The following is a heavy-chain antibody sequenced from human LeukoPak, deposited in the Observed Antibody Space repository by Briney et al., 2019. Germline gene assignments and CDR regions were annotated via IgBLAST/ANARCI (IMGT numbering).Heavy chain of an antibody. V-gene: IGHV3-23*01. CDR3: AKHPGTGPNNWFDP. D-gene: IGHD1-1*01. CDR2: ISGSGGST. CDR1: GFTFSDYY. Sequence: GGSLRLSCAASGFTFSDYYMSWIRQAPGKGLEWVSAISGSGGSTYYADSVKGRFTISRDNSKNTLYLQMNSLRAEDTAVYYCAKHPGTGPNNWFDPWGQGTLVTVSS. J-gene: IGHJ5*02.